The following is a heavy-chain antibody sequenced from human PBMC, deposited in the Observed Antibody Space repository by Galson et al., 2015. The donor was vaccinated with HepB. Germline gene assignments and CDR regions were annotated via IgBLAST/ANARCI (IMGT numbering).Heavy chain of an antibody. Sequence: TLSLTCTVSGYSISSGYYWSWIRQPAGKGLEWIGRIYTSGSTNYNPSLKSRVTMSVDTSKNQFSLKLSSVTAADTAVYYRAGTDAKYSSSWLIDYWGQGTLVTVSS. J-gene: IGHJ4*02. CDR3: AGTDAKYSSSWLIDY. CDR1: GYSISSGYY. D-gene: IGHD6-13*01. V-gene: IGHV4-61*02. CDR2: IYTSGST.